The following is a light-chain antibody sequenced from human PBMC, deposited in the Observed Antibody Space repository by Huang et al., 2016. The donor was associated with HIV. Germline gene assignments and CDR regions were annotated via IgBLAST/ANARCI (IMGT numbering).Light chain of an antibody. V-gene: IGKV3-11*01. CDR1: QNINTH. J-gene: IGKJ4*01. Sequence: EIVLTQSPATLSFFPGKRVSLSCRASQNINTHLAWYQQRPGQPPRLLIYDAPSRVPGVAARFSGSGSGTDFTLTISSLESEDFATYYCQQRVNGLTFGGGTKV. CDR3: QQRVNGLT. CDR2: DAP.